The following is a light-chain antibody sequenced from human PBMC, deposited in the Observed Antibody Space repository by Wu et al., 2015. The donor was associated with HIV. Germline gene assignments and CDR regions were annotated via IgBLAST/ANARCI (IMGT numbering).Light chain of an antibody. CDR3: QQRSNWPLT. V-gene: IGKV3-11*01. CDR2: DAL. J-gene: IGKJ4*01. CDR1: QSINNY. Sequence: EIVLTQSPATLSLSPGERATLSCRASQSINNYLAWYQQKPGQAPRLLIYDALNRATGIPARFSGSGSGTDFTLTISSLEPEDFAVYYCQQRSNWPLTFGGGTKVEIK.